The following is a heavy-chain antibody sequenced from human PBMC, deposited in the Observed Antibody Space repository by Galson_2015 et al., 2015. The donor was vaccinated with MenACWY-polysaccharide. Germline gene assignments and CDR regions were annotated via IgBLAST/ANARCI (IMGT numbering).Heavy chain of an antibody. D-gene: IGHD6-13*01. CDR2: INSDGSST. V-gene: IGHV3-74*01. CDR3: ARDLRRIADYYFDY. Sequence: SLRLSCAASGFSLNSYWMHWVRQAPGKGLVWVSRINSDGSSTAYAGSVKGRFTISRDNSKNTLYLQMNSLTSEDTALYYCARDLRRIADYYFDYWGQGTVVTVSS. CDR1: GFSLNSYW. J-gene: IGHJ4*02.